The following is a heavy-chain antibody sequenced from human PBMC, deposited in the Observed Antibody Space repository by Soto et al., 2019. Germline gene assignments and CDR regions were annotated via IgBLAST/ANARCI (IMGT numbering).Heavy chain of an antibody. J-gene: IGHJ5*02. V-gene: IGHV1-46*03. D-gene: IGHD3-9*01. CDR3: AREIPQNYDILTGYYTYNWFDP. CDR2: INPSGGST. Sequence: ASVKVSCKASGYTFTSYYMHWVRQAPGRGLEWMGIINPSGGSTSYAQKFQGRVTMTRDTSTSTVYMELSSLRSEDTAVYYCAREIPQNYDILTGYYTYNWFDPWGQGTLVTVSS. CDR1: GYTFTSYY.